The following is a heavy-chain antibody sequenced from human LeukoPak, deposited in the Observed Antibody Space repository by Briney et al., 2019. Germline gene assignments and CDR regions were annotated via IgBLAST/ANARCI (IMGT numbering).Heavy chain of an antibody. Sequence: PSETLSLTCSVSGGSINSYYWSWIRQPPGKGLEWIGEINHSGSTNYNPSLKSRVTISVDTSKNQFSLKLSSVTAADTAVYYCARGLRWGITMVRARTYFDYWGQGTLVTVSS. CDR2: INHSGST. J-gene: IGHJ4*02. CDR3: ARGLRWGITMVRARTYFDY. D-gene: IGHD3-10*01. CDR1: GGSINSYY. V-gene: IGHV4-34*01.